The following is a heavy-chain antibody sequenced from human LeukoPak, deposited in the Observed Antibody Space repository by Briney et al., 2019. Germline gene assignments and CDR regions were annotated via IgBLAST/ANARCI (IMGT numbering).Heavy chain of an antibody. D-gene: IGHD4-17*01. J-gene: IGHJ3*01. CDR3: ARGDFGETNTAFDV. V-gene: IGHV1-8*03. Sequence: GASVKVSCKTSGYTFTDYDVHWVRQAPGQGLEGMGWINPNSATTNYAQRLQGRVTFTRDTSLSVAYMELSSLTSEDAAVYFCARGDFGETNTAFDVWGQGTLVAASS. CDR1: GYTFTDYD. CDR2: INPNSATT.